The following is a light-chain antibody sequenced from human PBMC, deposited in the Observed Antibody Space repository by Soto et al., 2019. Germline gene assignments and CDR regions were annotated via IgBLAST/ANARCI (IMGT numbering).Light chain of an antibody. J-gene: IGLJ1*01. CDR2: DVS. V-gene: IGLV2-11*01. CDR3: GSYAGSYCYV. CDR1: SSDVGGYNY. Sequence: QSALTQPRSVSGSPGQSVTISCTGTSSDVGGYNYVSWYQQHPGNAPKLMIYDVSKPPSGVPDRFSGSKSSNTASLTSSVHQDEDEADYCCGSYAGSYCYVFGTGTKLTVL.